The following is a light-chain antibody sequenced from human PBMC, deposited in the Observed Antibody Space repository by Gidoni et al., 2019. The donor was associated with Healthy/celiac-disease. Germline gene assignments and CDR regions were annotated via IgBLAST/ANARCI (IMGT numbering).Light chain of an antibody. V-gene: IGKV3-20*01. CDR2: GAS. Sequence: EIVLTQSPGTLSLSPGERATLFVRASQSVSSSYLAWYQQKPGQAPRLLIYGASSRATGIPDRFSGSGSGTDFTLTISRLEPEDSAVYYCQQYGSSRLTFGGXTKVEIK. J-gene: IGKJ4*01. CDR1: QSVSSSY. CDR3: QQYGSSRLT.